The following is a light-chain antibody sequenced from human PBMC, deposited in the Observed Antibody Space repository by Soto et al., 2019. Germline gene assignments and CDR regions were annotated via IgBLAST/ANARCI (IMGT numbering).Light chain of an antibody. CDR1: QSVSSSY. CDR2: GAS. Sequence: EIVLTQSPGTLSLSPGERATLSCRASQSVSSSYLAWYQQKPGQAPRLLIYGASSRATGIPDRFSGSGSGTDFTLTISRLEPEDFAVYYLQQYGSSPTYTFGQGTKLEIK. J-gene: IGKJ2*01. CDR3: QQYGSSPTYT. V-gene: IGKV3-20*01.